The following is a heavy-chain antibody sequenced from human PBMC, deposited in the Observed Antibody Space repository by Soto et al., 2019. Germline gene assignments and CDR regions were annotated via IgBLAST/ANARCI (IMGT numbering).Heavy chain of an antibody. D-gene: IGHD2-15*01. Sequence: EVQLVESGGGLVQPGGSLRLSCTASGFIFSDTSVNWVRQAPGKGLEWVSVISNRGDTHYADSVRGRFSLSRDISANTLHLQMNNLRVEDTAVYYCAREPRYCRGGSCSITGDAYDIWGQGTMVTVSS. CDR1: GFIFSDTS. V-gene: IGHV3-66*01. J-gene: IGHJ3*02. CDR3: AREPRYCRGGSCSITGDAYDI. CDR2: ISNRGDT.